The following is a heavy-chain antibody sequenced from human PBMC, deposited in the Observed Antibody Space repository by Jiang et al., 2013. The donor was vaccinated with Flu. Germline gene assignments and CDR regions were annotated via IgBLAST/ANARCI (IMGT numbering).Heavy chain of an antibody. V-gene: IGHV1-46*01. J-gene: IGHJ5*02. CDR2: INPSGGST. Sequence: EVKKPGASVKVSCKASGYTFTSYYMHWVRQAPGQGLEWMGIINPSGGSTSYAQKFQGRVTMTRDTSTSTVYMELSSLRSEDTAVYYCARDGVWGVDPAAISLGWFDPWGQGTLVTVSS. D-gene: IGHD2-2*01. CDR3: ARDGVWGVDPAAISLGWFDP. CDR1: GYTFTSYY.